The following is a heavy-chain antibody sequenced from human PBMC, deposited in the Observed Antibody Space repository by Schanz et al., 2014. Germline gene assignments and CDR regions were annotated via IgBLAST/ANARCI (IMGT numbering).Heavy chain of an antibody. CDR1: GFIFGSSV. Sequence: EVQLLESGGGLIQPGGSLRLSCAASGFIFGSSVMAWVRQAPGKGLEWVSGITGASDHIDYAESVKGRFTISRDNSKNTLYLQMDSLRAEYTAVYFCAKKVPAYNPFDSWGQGTLVTVSS. V-gene: IGHV3-23*01. J-gene: IGHJ4*02. D-gene: IGHD1-1*01. CDR2: ITGASDHI. CDR3: AKKVPAYNPFDS.